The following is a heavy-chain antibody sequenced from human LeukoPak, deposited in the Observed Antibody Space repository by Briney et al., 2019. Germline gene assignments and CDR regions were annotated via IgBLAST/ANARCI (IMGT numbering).Heavy chain of an antibody. CDR1: GGSFSGYY. J-gene: IGHJ4*02. CDR3: ARGRWFGESISVHFDY. D-gene: IGHD3-10*01. CDR2: INHIVST. Sequence: SETLSLTCAVYGGSFSGYYSSWIRQPPGKWLEWIGEINHIVSTNYNPSLKSRVTISVDTSKNQFSLKLSSVTAADTAVYYCARGRWFGESISVHFDYWGQGTLVTVSS. V-gene: IGHV4-34*01.